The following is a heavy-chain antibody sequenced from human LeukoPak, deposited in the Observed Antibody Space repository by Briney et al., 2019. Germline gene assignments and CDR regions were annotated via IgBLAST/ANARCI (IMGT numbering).Heavy chain of an antibody. J-gene: IGHJ6*02. CDR2: IYYSGST. Sequence: SETLSLTCTVAGGSISSYYWSWIRQPPGKGPEWIGYIYYSGSTNYNPSLKSRVTIPVDTSKNQFSLKLSSVTAADTAVYYCARDHGELLWFGEFGRDVWGQGTTVTVSS. V-gene: IGHV4-59*01. CDR3: ARDHGELLWFGEFGRDV. CDR1: GGSISSYY. D-gene: IGHD3-10*01.